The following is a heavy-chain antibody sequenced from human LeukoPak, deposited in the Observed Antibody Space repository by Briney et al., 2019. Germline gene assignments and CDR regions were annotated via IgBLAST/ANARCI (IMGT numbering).Heavy chain of an antibody. V-gene: IGHV3-23*01. Sequence: GGSLRLSCAASGFTFRTYGMNWVRQAPGKGLEWVSRISGSGDTTYYANSVKGRFTISRENSKNTLYLEMSSLRVEDTALYYCAKDKSAWLEYNWFDPWGQGTLVTVSS. CDR2: ISGSGDTT. J-gene: IGHJ5*02. CDR3: AKDKSAWLEYNWFDP. CDR1: GFTFRTYG. D-gene: IGHD6-19*01.